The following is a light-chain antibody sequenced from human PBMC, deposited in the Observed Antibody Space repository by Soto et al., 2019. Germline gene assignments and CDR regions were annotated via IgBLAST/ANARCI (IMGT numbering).Light chain of an antibody. CDR2: DVS. J-gene: IGLJ2*01. Sequence: QSVLTQPRSVSGSPGQSVTISCTGTSSDVGDYNYVSWYQQHPGKAPKLMIYDVSKRPSGVPDRFSGSKSGNTASLTISGLQAEDEADYYCCSYAGSHTPFGGGTKLTVL. CDR3: CSYAGSHTP. CDR1: SSDVGDYNY. V-gene: IGLV2-11*01.